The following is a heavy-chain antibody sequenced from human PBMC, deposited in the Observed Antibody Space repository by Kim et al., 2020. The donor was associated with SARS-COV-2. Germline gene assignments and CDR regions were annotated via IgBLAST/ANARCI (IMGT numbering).Heavy chain of an antibody. CDR3: ARIGCTGGSCKPYYYYALEV. V-gene: IGHV3-33*01. J-gene: IGHJ6*02. D-gene: IGHD2-15*01. CDR1: GFTFSTYG. CDR2: IWYDGSIK. Sequence: GGSLRLSCAASGFTFSTYGMLWVRQAPGKGLEWVAVIWYDGSIKYYADSVKGRFTSSRDNSKNTLYLQMNSLRAEDTAVYYCARIGCTGGSCKPYYYYALEVWGQGTTVTVSS.